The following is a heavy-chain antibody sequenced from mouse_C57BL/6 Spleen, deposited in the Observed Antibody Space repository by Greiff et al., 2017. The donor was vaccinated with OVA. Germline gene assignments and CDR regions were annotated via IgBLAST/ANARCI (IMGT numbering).Heavy chain of an antibody. J-gene: IGHJ4*01. CDR3: TVRGIYYDMDY. CDR1: GFTFSNYW. Sequence: EVQLVESGGGLVQPGGSMKLSCVASGFTFSNYWMNWVRQSPEKGLEWVAQIRLKSDNYATHYAESVKGRFTISRDESKSSVYLQMNNLRAEDTGIYYCTVRGIYYDMDYWGQGTSVTVSS. V-gene: IGHV6-3*01. CDR2: IRLKSDNYAT.